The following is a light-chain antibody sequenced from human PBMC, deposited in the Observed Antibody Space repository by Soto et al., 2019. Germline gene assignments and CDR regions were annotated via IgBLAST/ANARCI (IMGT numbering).Light chain of an antibody. Sequence: DIQMTQSPSTLSASVGDRVIIACRASQSIGSWLAWYQQKPGKAPKLLIYKASSLESGVPSRFSGSGSGTEFTLTIRSLQPDDFATYYCHQYNTYLWTFGQGTKVDIK. CDR2: KAS. J-gene: IGKJ1*01. CDR3: HQYNTYLWT. CDR1: QSIGSW. V-gene: IGKV1-5*03.